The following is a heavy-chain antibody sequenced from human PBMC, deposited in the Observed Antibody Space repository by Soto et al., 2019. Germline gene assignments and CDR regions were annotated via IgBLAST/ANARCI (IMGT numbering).Heavy chain of an antibody. CDR1: GGTFSSYA. Sequence: QVQLVQSGAEVKKPGSSVKVSCKASGGTFSSYAISWVRQAPGQGLEWMGGIIPIFGTANYAQKFQGRVTITADESTITAYMELSSLRSEDTAVYYCATSTKMTTVTMCYYYGMDVWGQGTTVTVSS. D-gene: IGHD4-4*01. CDR3: ATSTKMTTVTMCYYYGMDV. CDR2: IIPIFGTA. V-gene: IGHV1-69*12. J-gene: IGHJ6*02.